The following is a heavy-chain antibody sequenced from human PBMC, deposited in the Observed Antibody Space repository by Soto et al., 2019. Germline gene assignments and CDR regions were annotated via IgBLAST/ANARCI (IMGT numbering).Heavy chain of an antibody. CDR1: GGSISSGGYY. CDR2: IYYSGST. Sequence: PSETLSLTCTVSGGSISSGGYYWSWIRQHPGKGLEWIGYIYYSGSTYYNPSLKSRVTISVDTSKNQFSLKLSSVTAADTAAYYCARDSYSGTGDIVVVVAAWPHAFDIWGQGTMVTVSS. CDR3: ARDSYSGTGDIVVVVAAWPHAFDI. V-gene: IGHV4-31*03. J-gene: IGHJ3*02. D-gene: IGHD2-15*01.